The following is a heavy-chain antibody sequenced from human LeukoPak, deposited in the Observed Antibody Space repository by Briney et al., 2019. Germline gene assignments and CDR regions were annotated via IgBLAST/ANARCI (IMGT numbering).Heavy chain of an antibody. V-gene: IGHV3-53*01. Sequence: GGSLRLSCAASGITVSSNYMSWVRQPPGKGREWVSIIYSGGTTYYADSVQGRFTISRDNSKNTVYLQMNSLRVEDTAVYYCARDPRTTGKSNYGMDVWGQGTTVTVSS. CDR2: IYSGGTT. J-gene: IGHJ6*02. CDR1: GITVSSNY. D-gene: IGHD4-17*01. CDR3: ARDPRTTGKSNYGMDV.